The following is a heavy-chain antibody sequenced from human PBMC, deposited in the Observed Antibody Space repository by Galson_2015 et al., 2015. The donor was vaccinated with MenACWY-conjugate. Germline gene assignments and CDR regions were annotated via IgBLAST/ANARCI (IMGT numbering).Heavy chain of an antibody. J-gene: IGHJ6*02. CDR3: ATDLSRFHYGDGYYGMDV. V-gene: IGHV1-24*01. D-gene: IGHD4-17*01. CDR1: GYTLTELS. CDR2: FDPEDGET. Sequence: SVKVSCKVSGYTLTELSMHWVRQAPGKGLEWMGGFDPEDGETIYAQKFQGRVTMTEDTSTDTAYMELSSLRSEDTAVYYCATDLSRFHYGDGYYGMDVWGQGTTVTVSS.